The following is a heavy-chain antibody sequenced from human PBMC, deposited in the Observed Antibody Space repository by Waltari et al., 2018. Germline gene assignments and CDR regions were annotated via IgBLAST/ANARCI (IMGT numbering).Heavy chain of an antibody. J-gene: IGHJ4*02. CDR1: GFTFSGPT. CDR3: TGGAVTGTDF. V-gene: IGHV3-73*01. Sequence: EVQVVESGGDLVQPGGSLKLSCATSGFTFSGPTIHWVRQTSGKGLEWIGRIRSKPNNYATRYTASVEGRFTISRDDSENTAYLQMSSLMTEDTAVYYCTGGAVTGTDFWGQGTLVTVSS. CDR2: IRSKPNNYAT. D-gene: IGHD6-13*01.